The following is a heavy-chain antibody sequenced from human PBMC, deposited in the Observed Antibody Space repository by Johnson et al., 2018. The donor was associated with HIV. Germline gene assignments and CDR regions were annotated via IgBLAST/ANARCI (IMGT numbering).Heavy chain of an antibody. CDR1: GFIFDDYG. CDR3: ALDKVLGYTFGSPLDGFVL. CDR2: INWNGGST. J-gene: IGHJ3*01. D-gene: IGHD5-12*01. V-gene: IGHV3-20*04. Sequence: VESGGGVVRPGGSLRLSCAASGFIFDDYGMSWVRQAPGKGLEWVSGINWNGGSTGYADSVKGRFIISRDNAKNSLYLQMNSLRAEDTAVYYCALDKVLGYTFGSPLDGFVLCGQGTMVTVSS.